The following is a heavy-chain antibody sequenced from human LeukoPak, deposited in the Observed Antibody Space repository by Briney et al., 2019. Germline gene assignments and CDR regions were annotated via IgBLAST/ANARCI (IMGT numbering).Heavy chain of an antibody. Sequence: PGGSLRHSCTASGFTFRNHGMHWVRQAPGKGLEWVAVIWYDGSNKYYADSVKGRFTISRDNSKNTLYLQMNSLRAEDTAIYYCVRDILSRYIDYWGQGTLVAVSS. D-gene: IGHD5/OR15-5a*01. CDR1: GFTFRNHG. J-gene: IGHJ4*02. V-gene: IGHV3-33*01. CDR2: IWYDGSNK. CDR3: VRDILSRYIDY.